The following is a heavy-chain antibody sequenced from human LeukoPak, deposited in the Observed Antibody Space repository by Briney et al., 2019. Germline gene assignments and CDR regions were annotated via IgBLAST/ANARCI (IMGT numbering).Heavy chain of an antibody. Sequence: GESLKISCKGSGYSFTSYWIGWVRQMPGKGLEWMGIIYPGDSDTRYSPSFQGQVTISADKSISTAYLQWSSLKASDTAMYYCARHRYYDSSGYYPTIDYWGQGTLVTVSS. V-gene: IGHV5-51*01. D-gene: IGHD3-22*01. CDR3: ARHRYYDSSGYYPTIDY. CDR1: GYSFTSYW. J-gene: IGHJ4*02. CDR2: IYPGDSDT.